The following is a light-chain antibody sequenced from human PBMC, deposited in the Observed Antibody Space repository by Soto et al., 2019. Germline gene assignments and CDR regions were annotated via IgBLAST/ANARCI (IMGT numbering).Light chain of an antibody. CDR2: DVN. V-gene: IGLV2-8*01. J-gene: IGLJ1*01. CDR1: SSDVGAYIF. Sequence: QSVLTQPPSASGSPGQSVTISCTGTSSDVGAYIFVSWYQQHPGKAPKLMVYDVNRRPPGVPDRFFGSKSGNTASLTVSGLKAEDEAHYYCVSFAGGTYVFGTGTKVTV. CDR3: VSFAGGTYV.